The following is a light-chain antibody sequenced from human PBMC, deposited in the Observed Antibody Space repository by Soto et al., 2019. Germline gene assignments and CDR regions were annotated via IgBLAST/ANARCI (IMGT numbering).Light chain of an antibody. Sequence: DIQMTQSPSSLSASAGDRVTITCRASHTISNHLNWYQHKPGKAPKILIYAAFSLQSGVPSRFSGSGSGTDFTLTISSLQPEDFANYYCQRTYNTPRTFGQGTKVEVK. CDR3: QRTYNTPRT. V-gene: IGKV1-39*01. J-gene: IGKJ1*01. CDR2: AAF. CDR1: HTISNH.